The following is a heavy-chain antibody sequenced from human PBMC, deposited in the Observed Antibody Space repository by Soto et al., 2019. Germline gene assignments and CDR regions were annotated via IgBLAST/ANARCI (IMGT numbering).Heavy chain of an antibody. CDR1: GGTFSSYA. J-gene: IGHJ6*02. Sequence: QVPLVQSGAEVKKPGSSVKVSCKASGGTFSSYAISWVRQAPGQGLEWMGGIIPIFGTANYAQKFQGRVTITADESTSTAYMELSSLRSEDTAVYYCAKDIVVVPAADYYYYYGMDVWGQGTTVTVSS. D-gene: IGHD2-2*01. V-gene: IGHV1-69*01. CDR3: AKDIVVVPAADYYYYYGMDV. CDR2: IIPIFGTA.